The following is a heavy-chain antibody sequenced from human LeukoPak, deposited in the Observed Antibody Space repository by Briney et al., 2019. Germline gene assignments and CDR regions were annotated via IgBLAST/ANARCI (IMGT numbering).Heavy chain of an antibody. CDR3: ARGYSDAFDI. J-gene: IGHJ3*02. D-gene: IGHD2-15*01. V-gene: IGHV3-48*02. CDR2: ISSRSSTI. Sequence: GGSLRLSCAVSGFTFSSYDMNWVRQAPGKGLEWASYISSRSSTIYYADSVKGRFTISRDNAKNSLYLQMNSLRDEDTAVYYCARGYSDAFDIWGQGTMVTVSS. CDR1: GFTFSSYD.